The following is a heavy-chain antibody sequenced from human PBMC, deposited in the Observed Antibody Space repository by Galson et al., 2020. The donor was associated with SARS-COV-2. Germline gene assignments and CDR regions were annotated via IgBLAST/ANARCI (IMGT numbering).Heavy chain of an antibody. CDR2: ISAYNGNT. V-gene: IGHV1-18*01. Sequence: ASVKVSCKASGYTFTSYGISWVRQAPGQGLEWMGWISAYNGNTNYAQKLQGRVTMTTDTSTSTAYMELRSLRSDDTAVYYCARDFFDCSSTSCYAPGSMDVWGQGTTVTVSS. CDR1: GYTFTSYG. J-gene: IGHJ6*02. D-gene: IGHD2-2*01. CDR3: ARDFFDCSSTSCYAPGSMDV.